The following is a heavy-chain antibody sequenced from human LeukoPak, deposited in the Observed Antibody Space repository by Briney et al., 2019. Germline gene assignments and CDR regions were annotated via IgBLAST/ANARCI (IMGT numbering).Heavy chain of an antibody. V-gene: IGHV4-59*01. Sequence: SETLSLTCTVSGGSISSYYWSWIRQPPGKGLEWIGYIYYSGSTNYNPSLKSRVTISVDTSKNQFSLKLSSVTAADTAVYYCASLTYYYDSSGIGERADCYYYMDVWGKGTTVTVSS. CDR1: GGSISSYY. CDR3: ASLTYYYDSSGIGERADCYYYMDV. CDR2: IYYSGST. D-gene: IGHD3-22*01. J-gene: IGHJ6*03.